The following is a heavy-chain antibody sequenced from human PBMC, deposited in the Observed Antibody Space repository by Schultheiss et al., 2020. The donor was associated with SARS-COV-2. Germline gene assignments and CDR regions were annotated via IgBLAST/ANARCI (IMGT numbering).Heavy chain of an antibody. V-gene: IGHV3-48*03. Sequence: LSLTCAASGFTFSSYEMNWVRQAPGKGLEWVSYISGSGTTIYYADSVKGRFTISRDNAKNSLYLQMNSLRAEDTAVYYCAREVEGVVVPAALDAFDIWGQGTMVTVSS. CDR1: GFTFSSYE. J-gene: IGHJ3*02. CDR2: ISGSGTTI. D-gene: IGHD2-2*01. CDR3: AREVEGVVVPAALDAFDI.